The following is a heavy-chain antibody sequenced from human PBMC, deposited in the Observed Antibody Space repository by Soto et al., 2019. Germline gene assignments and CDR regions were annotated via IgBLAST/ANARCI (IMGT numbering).Heavy chain of an antibody. V-gene: IGHV1-69*12. CDR2: LVPMFRTA. CDR3: ARGLGGSYFPFDF. D-gene: IGHD1-26*01. J-gene: IGHJ4*02. CDR1: GGTFSDSA. Sequence: QVHLVQSGAEVKKPGSSVKVSCKTSGGTFSDSAINWSRQTPGQGLEWMGGLVPMFRTANYAPNLQGRVSITADESTSTVFMELSSLTFEDTAVYYCARGLGGSYFPFDFWGQGTLLTVSS.